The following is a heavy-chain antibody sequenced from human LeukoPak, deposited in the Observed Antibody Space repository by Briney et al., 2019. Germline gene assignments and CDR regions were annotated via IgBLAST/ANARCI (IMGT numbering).Heavy chain of an antibody. CDR3: ARDRRLGYCSSTSCYYFDY. D-gene: IGHD2-2*01. Sequence: GSLRLSCAASGFTFSSYSMNWVRQAPGKGLEWVSYISSSSSTIYYADSVKGRFTISRDNAKNSLYLQMNSLRDENTAVYYCARDRRLGYCSSTSCYYFDYWGQGTLVTVSS. CDR1: GFTFSSYS. CDR2: ISSSSSTI. J-gene: IGHJ4*02. V-gene: IGHV3-48*02.